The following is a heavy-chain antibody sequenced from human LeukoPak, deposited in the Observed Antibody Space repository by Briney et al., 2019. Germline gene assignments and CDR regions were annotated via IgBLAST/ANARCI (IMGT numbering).Heavy chain of an antibody. Sequence: ASVKVSCKASGYTFTSYYMHWVRQAPGQGLEWMGIINPSGGSTSYAQKFQGRVTITADKSTSTAYMELSSLRSEDTAVYYCARVITRESPFDPWGQGTLVTVSS. J-gene: IGHJ5*02. CDR3: ARVITRESPFDP. D-gene: IGHD3-16*01. V-gene: IGHV1-46*01. CDR1: GYTFTSYY. CDR2: INPSGGST.